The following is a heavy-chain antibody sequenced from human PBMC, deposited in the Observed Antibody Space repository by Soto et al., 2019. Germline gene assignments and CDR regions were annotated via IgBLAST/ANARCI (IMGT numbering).Heavy chain of an antibody. CDR3: AKVLEWGVLNTIHYVDS. CDR2: ISSNSDTI. J-gene: IGHJ4*02. Sequence: EVQLVESGGGLVQPGRSLRLSCVASGFTADDYAMHWVRQAPGKGLEWVSGISSNSDTIDYADSVKGRFTISRDNAKNTLFLQRNSLHPEDTALYYCAKVLEWGVLNTIHYVDSWVQGTLVTVSS. CDR1: GFTADDYA. V-gene: IGHV3-9*02. D-gene: IGHD3-3*01.